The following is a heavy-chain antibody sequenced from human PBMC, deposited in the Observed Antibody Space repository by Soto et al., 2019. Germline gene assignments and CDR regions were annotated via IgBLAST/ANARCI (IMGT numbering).Heavy chain of an antibody. J-gene: IGHJ6*02. V-gene: IGHV4-59*01. Sequence: SETLSLTCTVSGGSISSYYWSWIRQPPGKGLEWIGYIYYSGSTNYNPSLKSRVTISVDTSKNQFSLKLSSVTAADTAVYYCARASSTYYDFWSGYYPRNIYGMDVWGQGTTVTVSS. CDR2: IYYSGST. CDR1: GGSISSYY. D-gene: IGHD3-3*01. CDR3: ARASSTYYDFWSGYYPRNIYGMDV.